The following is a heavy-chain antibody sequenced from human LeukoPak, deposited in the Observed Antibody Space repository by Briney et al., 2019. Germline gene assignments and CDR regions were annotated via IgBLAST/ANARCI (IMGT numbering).Heavy chain of an antibody. Sequence: PSETLSLTCTVSGGSISSYYWSWIRQPPGKGLEWIGYIYYSGSTNYNPSLKSRVTISVDTSKNQFSLKLSSVTAADTAVYYCARLQLTYYYDSSGYYPAGYFDYWGQGTLVTVSS. D-gene: IGHD3-22*01. J-gene: IGHJ4*02. CDR3: ARLQLTYYYDSSGYYPAGYFDY. CDR2: IYYSGST. CDR1: GGSISSYY. V-gene: IGHV4-59*08.